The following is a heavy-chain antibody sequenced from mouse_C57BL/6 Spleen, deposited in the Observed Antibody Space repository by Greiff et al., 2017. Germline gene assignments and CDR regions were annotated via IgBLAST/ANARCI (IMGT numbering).Heavy chain of an antibody. D-gene: IGHD1-1*01. CDR3: ARDYYGSSSDYFDY. CDR2: IYPGDGDT. CDR1: GYAFSSYW. V-gene: IGHV1-80*01. Sequence: QVQLQQSGAELVKPGASVKISCKASGYAFSSYWMNWVKQRPGKGLEWIGQIYPGDGDTNYNGKFKGKATLTADESSSTAYMQLSSLTSEDSAVYFCARDYYGSSSDYFDYGGQGTTLTVSS. J-gene: IGHJ2*01.